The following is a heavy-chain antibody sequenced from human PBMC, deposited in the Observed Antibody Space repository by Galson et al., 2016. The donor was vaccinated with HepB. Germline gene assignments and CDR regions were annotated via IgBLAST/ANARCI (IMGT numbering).Heavy chain of an antibody. Sequence: SETLSRTCAVSGASIRSSHWWSWVRQPPGKGLEWIGEIHHNGNTNYNPALKSRVIISVDNSKNQFSLRLSSVTAAATAVYYCTRDIVLVAAAMMGEYYYYGLDVWGPGPTVTVS. CDR3: TRDIVLVAAAMMGEYYYYGLDV. CDR1: GASIRSSHW. J-gene: IGHJ6*02. D-gene: IGHD2-2*01. CDR2: IHHNGNT. V-gene: IGHV4-4*02.